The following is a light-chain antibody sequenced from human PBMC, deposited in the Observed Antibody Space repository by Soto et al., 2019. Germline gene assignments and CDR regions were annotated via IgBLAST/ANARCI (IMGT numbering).Light chain of an antibody. V-gene: IGKV3-20*01. J-gene: IGKJ1*01. CDR2: DAS. CDR3: QQYDDSPT. Sequence: EIVLTQSPGTLSLSPGERATLSCRASQSISSNYVAWYQQKPGQAPRLLIYDASSRATGIPNRFSGSGSGTDFTLTISRLEPEDFAVFYCQQYDDSPTFGQGTKVEIK. CDR1: QSISSNY.